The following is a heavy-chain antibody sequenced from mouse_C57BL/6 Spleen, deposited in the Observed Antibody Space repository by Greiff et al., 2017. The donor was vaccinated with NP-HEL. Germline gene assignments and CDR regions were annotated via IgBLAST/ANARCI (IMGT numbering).Heavy chain of an antibody. V-gene: IGHV1-19*01. Sequence: VQLQQSGPVLVKPGASVKMSCKASGYTFTDYYMNWVKQSPGKSLEWIGFINPYNGGTSYNQKFKGKATLTVDKSSSTAYMELNSLTSEDSAVYYCARGDGYHGGAMDYWGQGTSVTVSS. D-gene: IGHD2-3*01. CDR3: ARGDGYHGGAMDY. CDR2: INPYNGGT. CDR1: GYTFTDYY. J-gene: IGHJ4*01.